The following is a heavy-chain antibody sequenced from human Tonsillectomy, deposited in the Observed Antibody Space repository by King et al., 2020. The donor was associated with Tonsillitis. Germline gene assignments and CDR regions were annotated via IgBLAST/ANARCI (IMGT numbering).Heavy chain of an antibody. V-gene: IGHV4-59*08. CDR2: IYSSGST. CDR3: ARLLPEYSRSAGCFDY. CDR1: GGSIRSHY. D-gene: IGHD6-6*01. Sequence: QLQESGPGLAKPSETLSLTCTVSGGSIRSHYWSWIRQPPGKGLEWIGYIYSSGSTNYNPSLKSRVTISVDTSNTPFSLKLSSVPAADTAVYYCARLLPEYSRSAGCFDYWGQGTLVTVSS. J-gene: IGHJ4*02.